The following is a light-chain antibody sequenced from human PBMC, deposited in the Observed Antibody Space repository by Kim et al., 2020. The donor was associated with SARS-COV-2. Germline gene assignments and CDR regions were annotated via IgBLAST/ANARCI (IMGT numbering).Light chain of an antibody. J-gene: IGLJ3*02. V-gene: IGLV1-51*01. CDR1: SSKVGKNY. CDR2: GNT. CDR3: GTWDSSLSAVV. Sequence: GQKVTISCSGRSSKVGKNYVSWYQQLPGTAPKLLISGNTARPSGIPDRFSGSKSGTSATLGSTGLQTGDEADYYCGTWDSSLSAVVFGGGTQLTVL.